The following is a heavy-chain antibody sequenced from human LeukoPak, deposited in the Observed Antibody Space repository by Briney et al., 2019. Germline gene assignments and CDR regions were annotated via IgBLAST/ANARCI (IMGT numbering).Heavy chain of an antibody. CDR2: INSRSNYI. Sequence: GGSLRLSCTISGFTFSDYSVNWVRQAPGKGLEWVSSINSRSNYIFYADSVKGRFTISRDNSKNTLYLQMNSLRVEDTAVYYCAKGSSNWLDHYYFDFWGQGTLVTVSS. V-gene: IGHV3-21*04. J-gene: IGHJ4*02. CDR3: AKGSSNWLDHYYFDF. CDR1: GFTFSDYS. D-gene: IGHD6-13*01.